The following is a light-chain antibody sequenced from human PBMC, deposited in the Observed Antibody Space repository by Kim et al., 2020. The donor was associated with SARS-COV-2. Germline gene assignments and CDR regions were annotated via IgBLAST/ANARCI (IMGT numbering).Light chain of an antibody. CDR2: QDS. V-gene: IGLV3-1*01. CDR1: KLGDSF. Sequence: VSPGQTASISCSGDKLGDSFACWYQQKPGQPPVLVIYQDSKRPSGIPERISGSNSGNTATLTISGTQAMDEADYYCQAWDSSTAVFGGGTQLTVL. J-gene: IGLJ2*01. CDR3: QAWDSSTAV.